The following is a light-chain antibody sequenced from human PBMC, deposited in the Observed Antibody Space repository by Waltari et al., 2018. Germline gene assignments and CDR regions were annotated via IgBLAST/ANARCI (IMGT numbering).Light chain of an antibody. CDR3: ELWDGGSEPNV. Sequence: SYVLTQAPSVAVVPGKTARSTCGGDNIGSKTVHWYQQKPGQAPVLVINNDCDRPSGLPERFSGSISGRTATLTICRVEAGDEADYYCELWDGGSEPNVFGSGTQVTVL. J-gene: IGLJ6*01. CDR1: NIGSKT. V-gene: IGLV3-21*04. CDR2: NDC.